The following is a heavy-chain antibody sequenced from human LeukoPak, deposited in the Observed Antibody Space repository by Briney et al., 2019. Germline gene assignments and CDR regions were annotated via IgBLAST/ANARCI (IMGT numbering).Heavy chain of an antibody. CDR2: IIPIFGTA. D-gene: IGHD2-21*01. CDR3: ARGLYCGGDCYSDDAFDI. J-gene: IGHJ3*02. V-gene: IGHV1-69*13. Sequence: ASVKVSCKASGGTFSSYAISWVREAPGQGLEWMGGIIPIFGTANYAQKFQGRVTITADESTSTAYMELSSLRSEDTAVYYCARGLYCGGDCYSDDAFDIWGQGTMVTVSS. CDR1: GGTFSSYA.